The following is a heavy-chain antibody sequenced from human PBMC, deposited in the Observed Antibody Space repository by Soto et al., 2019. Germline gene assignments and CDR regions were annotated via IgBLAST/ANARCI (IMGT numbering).Heavy chain of an antibody. J-gene: IGHJ3*01. CDR1: GFIFKDYE. D-gene: IGHD2-15*01. Sequence: EEQLVESGGGLVHPGGSLRLSCAASGFIFKDYEMDWLRQAPGRGLEWIAYVNSGDNTVSPILYADSVRGRFTISGDDAGSSLHLRMDSLRVEDSAVYYCAREICSGGRCYDTFYLWGRGTMVTVSS. V-gene: IGHV3-48*03. CDR3: AREICSGGRCYDTFYL. CDR2: VNSGDNTVSPI.